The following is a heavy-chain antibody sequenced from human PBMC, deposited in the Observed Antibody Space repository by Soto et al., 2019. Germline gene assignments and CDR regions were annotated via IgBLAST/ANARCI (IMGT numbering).Heavy chain of an antibody. Sequence: EVQLVQSGAEVKKPGESLKISCKGSGYSFTSYWIGWVRQMPGKGLEGMGIIYPGDSDTRYSPSFQGQVTISADKSISTAYLQGSRLKASDTAMYYCARAMIRGKNYYGMDVWGQGTTVTVSS. J-gene: IGHJ6*02. CDR2: IYPGDSDT. CDR3: ARAMIRGKNYYGMDV. CDR1: GYSFTSYW. D-gene: IGHD3-10*01. V-gene: IGHV5-51*03.